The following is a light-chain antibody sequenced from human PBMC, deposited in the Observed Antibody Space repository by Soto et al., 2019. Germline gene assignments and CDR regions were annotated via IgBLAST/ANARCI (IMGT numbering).Light chain of an antibody. CDR2: AAS. J-gene: IGKJ5*01. CDR1: QSISGY. Sequence: DIHMTQSPSSLSASVGDRVTITCRASQSISGYLNWYQQNPGKAPKLLISAASSLQSGVPSRFSGSGSGTAFTLTISNLQPEDFATYYCQQSYSNPITFGQGTQLEIK. V-gene: IGKV1-39*01. CDR3: QQSYSNPIT.